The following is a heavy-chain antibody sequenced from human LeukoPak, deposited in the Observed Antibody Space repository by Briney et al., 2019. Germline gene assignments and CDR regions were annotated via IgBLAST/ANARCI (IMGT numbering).Heavy chain of an antibody. CDR3: ATSYDCKTAPYDL. D-gene: IGHD3-3*01. J-gene: IGHJ4*03. Sequence: SETLSLTCTVSNDSISSYCCSWVRQPPGKGLEWIGFMCPSGRTDYNPSLKSRVTMSIDTSKNQLSMELRFLTAADTAVYYCATSYDCKTAPYDLWGHGTLVTGSS. CDR1: NDSISSYC. V-gene: IGHV4-4*08. CDR2: MCPSGRT.